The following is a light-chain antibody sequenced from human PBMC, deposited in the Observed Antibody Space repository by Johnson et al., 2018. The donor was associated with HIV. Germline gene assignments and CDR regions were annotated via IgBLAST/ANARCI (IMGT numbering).Light chain of an antibody. CDR2: ENN. Sequence: QSVLTQPPSVSAAPGQKVTISCSGSSSNIGNNYVSWYQQLPGTAPKLLIYENNKRPSGIPDRFSGSQSGTSATLGITGLQTGDESDYYCGTWDSSLSAEVFGTGIKVTVL. V-gene: IGLV1-51*02. J-gene: IGLJ1*01. CDR3: GTWDSSLSAEV. CDR1: SSNIGNNY.